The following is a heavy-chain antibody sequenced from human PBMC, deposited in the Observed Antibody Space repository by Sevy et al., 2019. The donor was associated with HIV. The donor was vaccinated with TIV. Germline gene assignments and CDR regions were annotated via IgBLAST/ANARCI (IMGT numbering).Heavy chain of an antibody. Sequence: SETLSLTCTVSGYSISSGYYWGWIRQPPGKGLEWIGSLYHSGSTYYNPSLQSRVTISVDTSKNQFSLKLSPVTAADTAVYFCARVARFLEWLFRDSTPPHYFDYWGQVTLVTVSS. V-gene: IGHV4-38-2*02. CDR3: ARVARFLEWLFRDSTPPHYFDY. CDR1: GYSISSGYY. CDR2: LYHSGST. D-gene: IGHD3-3*01. J-gene: IGHJ4*02.